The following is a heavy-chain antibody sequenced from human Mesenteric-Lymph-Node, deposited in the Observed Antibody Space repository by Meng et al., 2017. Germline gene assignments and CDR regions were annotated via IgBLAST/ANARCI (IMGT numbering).Heavy chain of an antibody. Sequence: GESLKISCAASGFTFSNYEMNWVRQAPGKGLEWVSYISSSGSTIYYADSVKGRFTISRDNAKNSLYLQMNSLRAEDTAVYYCAKYCSGGSCYYMLDYWGQGTLVTVSS. V-gene: IGHV3-48*03. CDR2: ISSSGSTI. CDR3: AKYCSGGSCYYMLDY. J-gene: IGHJ4*02. D-gene: IGHD2-15*01. CDR1: GFTFSNYE.